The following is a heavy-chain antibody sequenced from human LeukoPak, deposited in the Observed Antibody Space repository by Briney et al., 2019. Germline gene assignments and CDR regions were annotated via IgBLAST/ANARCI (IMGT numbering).Heavy chain of an antibody. Sequence: GGSLRLSCAASGFTFSSYSMNWVRKAPGKGLEWVSYISSIGTTIYYADSAKGRFTISRDNAKNSLHLEMNRQGAEDPADYYCARGERGDFWGQGTLVSVPS. J-gene: IGHJ4*02. CDR3: ARGERGDF. D-gene: IGHD1-26*01. V-gene: IGHV3-48*04. CDR2: ISSIGTTI. CDR1: GFTFSSYS.